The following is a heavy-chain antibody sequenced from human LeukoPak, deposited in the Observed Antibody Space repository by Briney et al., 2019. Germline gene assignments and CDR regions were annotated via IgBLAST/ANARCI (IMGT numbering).Heavy chain of an antibody. CDR3: ARDTNVQGYTYAQENFDY. J-gene: IGHJ4*02. D-gene: IGHD5-18*01. Sequence: PGGSLRLSCAASGFSFISYAMSWVRRAPGKELEWVSAMRGGEGGATFYADSVKGRFTISRDNSKNTLYLQLNSLRAEDTAVYYCARDTNVQGYTYAQENFDYWGQGTLVTVSS. V-gene: IGHV3-23*01. CDR2: MRGGEGGAT. CDR1: GFSFISYA.